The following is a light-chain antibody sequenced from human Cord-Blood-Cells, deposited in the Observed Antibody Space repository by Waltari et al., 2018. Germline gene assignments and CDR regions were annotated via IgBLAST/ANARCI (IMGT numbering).Light chain of an antibody. CDR3: QQYDSTPMYT. J-gene: IGKJ2*01. CDR2: WAS. Sequence: DIVMTQSPDSLAVSRGERATINCKSSQSVLYSSNNKNYLAWYQQKPGQPPKLLIYWASTRECGVPDRFSGSGSGTDFTLTISSLQAEDVAVYYCQQYDSTPMYTFGQGTKLEIK. V-gene: IGKV4-1*01. CDR1: QSVLYSSNNKNY.